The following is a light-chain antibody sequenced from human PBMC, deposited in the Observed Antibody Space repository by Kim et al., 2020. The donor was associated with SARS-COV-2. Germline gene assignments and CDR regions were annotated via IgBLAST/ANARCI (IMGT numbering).Light chain of an antibody. CDR1: SGAVGGYNY. Sequence: QSFTHSCTGTSGAVGGYNYVSWYQQHPDKAPKRMIYDVSNRPSGFSNRFSGSKSGNTASLTISGLQAEDEADYYCSSYTSSSTLHVFGTGTKVTVL. CDR2: DVS. V-gene: IGLV2-14*03. J-gene: IGLJ1*01. CDR3: SSYTSSSTLHV.